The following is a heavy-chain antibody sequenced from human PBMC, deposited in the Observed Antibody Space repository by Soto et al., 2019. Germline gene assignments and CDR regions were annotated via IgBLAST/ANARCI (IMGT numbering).Heavy chain of an antibody. Sequence: GGSLRLSCAASGFTFSSYGMHWVRQAPGKGLEWVAVIWYDGSNKYYADSVKGRFTISRDNSKNTLYLQMNSLRAEDTAVYYCARVYVGVGVVAATPYYYGMDVWGQGTTVTVSS. CDR1: GFTFSSYG. CDR3: ARVYVGVGVVAATPYYYGMDV. CDR2: IWYDGSNK. V-gene: IGHV3-33*01. D-gene: IGHD2-15*01. J-gene: IGHJ6*01.